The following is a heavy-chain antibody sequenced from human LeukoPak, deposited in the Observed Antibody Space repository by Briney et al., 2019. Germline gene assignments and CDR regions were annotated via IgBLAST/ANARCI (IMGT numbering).Heavy chain of an antibody. V-gene: IGHV1-18*01. CDR1: GYTFTSYG. J-gene: IGHJ4*02. Sequence: ASVKVSCKASGYTFTSYGISWVRQAPGQGLEWMGWISAYNGNINYAQKLQGRVTMTTDTSTSTAYMELRSLRSDDTAVYYCARDPAAGDYYGSGSYYNGDYWGQGTLVTVSS. D-gene: IGHD3-10*01. CDR2: ISAYNGNI. CDR3: ARDPAAGDYYGSGSYYNGDY.